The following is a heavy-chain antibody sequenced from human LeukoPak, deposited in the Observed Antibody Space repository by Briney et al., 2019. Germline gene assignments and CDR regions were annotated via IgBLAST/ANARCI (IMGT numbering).Heavy chain of an antibody. CDR1: GFTFSSYS. J-gene: IGHJ4*02. CDR3: ARESPAFDH. D-gene: IGHD2-2*01. CDR2: ISYDGSKK. Sequence: GGSLRLSCAAYGFTFSSYSMHWVRQATGKGLEWVAVISYDGSKKYYGDSVKGRITISRDLSKNTMYLQMNSLRVEDTAVYYCARESPAFDHWGQGTLVTVSS. V-gene: IGHV3-30*04.